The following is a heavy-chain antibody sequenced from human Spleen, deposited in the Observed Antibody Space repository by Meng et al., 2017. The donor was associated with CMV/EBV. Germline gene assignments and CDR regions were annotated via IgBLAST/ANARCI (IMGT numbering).Heavy chain of an antibody. V-gene: IGHV3-7*01. CDR1: GFTFSSYW. J-gene: IGHJ5*02. D-gene: IGHD3-10*01. CDR3: ARDRGNNWFDP. CDR2: IKQDGSEK. Sequence: GESLKISCAASGFTFSSYWMSWVRQAPGKGLEWVANIKQDGSEKYYVDSVKGRFTISRDNAKNSLYLQLDSLKAEDTALYFCARDRGNNWFDPWGQGTLVTVSS.